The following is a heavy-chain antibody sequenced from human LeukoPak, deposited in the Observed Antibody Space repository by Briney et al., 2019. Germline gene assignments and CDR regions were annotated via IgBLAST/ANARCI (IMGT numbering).Heavy chain of an antibody. CDR3: ARGRVMITFGGVIADYYYYYGMDV. CDR2: MNPNSGNT. V-gene: IGHV1-8*01. D-gene: IGHD3-16*02. J-gene: IGHJ6*02. CDR1: GYTFTSYD. Sequence: ASVKVSCTASGYTFTSYDINWGRQAAGQGLEWMGWMNPNSGNTGYAQKFQGRVTMTTNTSISTAYMELSSLRSEDTAVYYCARGRVMITFGGVIADYYYYYGMDVWGQGTTVTVSS.